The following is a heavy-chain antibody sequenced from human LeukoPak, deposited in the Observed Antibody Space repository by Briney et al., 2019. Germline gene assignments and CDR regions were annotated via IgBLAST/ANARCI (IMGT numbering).Heavy chain of an antibody. CDR1: GFTFNTYT. V-gene: IGHV3-21*01. CDR3: ARDLYRIVVVPHYFDY. D-gene: IGHD3-22*01. CDR2: ITASSTAI. J-gene: IGHJ4*02. Sequence: MTGGSLRLSCAASGFTFNTYTMNWVRQAPGKGLEWVSSITASSTAIYSADSVKGRFTISRDNAKNFLYLQMNSLRAEDTAVYYCARDLYRIVVVPHYFDYWGQGTLVTVSS.